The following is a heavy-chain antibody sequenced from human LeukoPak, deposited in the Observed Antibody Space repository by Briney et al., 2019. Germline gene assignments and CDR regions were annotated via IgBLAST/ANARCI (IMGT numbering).Heavy chain of an antibody. V-gene: IGHV4-34*01. CDR1: GGSFSGFY. J-gene: IGHJ6*03. D-gene: IGHD3-16*01. CDR3: ARRLRFYYYYIYV. Sequence: SETLSLTCAVYGGSFSGFYWSWIRQPPGKGLEWIGEMNHSGSTNYNPSLKSRVTISVATAKNQFSLKLSPVAAADTALYYCARRLRFYYYYIYVWGKGTTVTISS. CDR2: MNHSGST.